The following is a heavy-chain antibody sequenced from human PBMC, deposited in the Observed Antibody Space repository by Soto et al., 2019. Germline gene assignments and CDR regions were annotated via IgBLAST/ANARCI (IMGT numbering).Heavy chain of an antibody. V-gene: IGHV4-30-2*01. J-gene: IGHJ4*02. CDR3: ASTPKYYYDSSGYYGNFDY. CDR2: IYHSGST. D-gene: IGHD3-22*01. Sequence: SETLSLTCAVSGGSISSGGYSWSWIRQPPGKGLEWIGYIYHSGSTYYNPSLKSRVTISVHRSKNQFSLKLSSVTAADTAVYYCASTPKYYYDSSGYYGNFDYWGQGTLVTVSS. CDR1: GGSISSGGYS.